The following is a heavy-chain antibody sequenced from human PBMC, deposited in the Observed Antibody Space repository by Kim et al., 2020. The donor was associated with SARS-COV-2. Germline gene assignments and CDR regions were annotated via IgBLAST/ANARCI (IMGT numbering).Heavy chain of an antibody. CDR1: GYTFTNYA. J-gene: IGHJ3*02. CDR3: ARDLMVRGVIIFYAFDI. CDR2: INAGNGNT. D-gene: IGHD3-10*01. V-gene: IGHV1-3*01. Sequence: ASVKVSCKASGYTFTNYAMHWVRQAPGQRLEWTGWINAGNGNTKYSQKFQGRVTISRDTSASTAYMELSSLRSEDTAVYYWARDLMVRGVIIFYAFDIWG.